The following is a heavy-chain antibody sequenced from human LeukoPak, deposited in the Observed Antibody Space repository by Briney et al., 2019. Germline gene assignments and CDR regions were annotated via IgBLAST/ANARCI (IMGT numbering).Heavy chain of an antibody. CDR1: GYTFTGYY. D-gene: IGHD2-2*01. CDR2: INPNSGGT. CDR3: ARTLVTAGGWFDP. Sequence: ASVKVSCKASGYTFTGYYMHWVRQAPGQGLEWMGWINPNSGGTNYAQKFQGRVTMTRDTSISTAYMERSRLRSDDTAVYYCARTLVTAGGWFDPWGQGTLVTVSS. V-gene: IGHV1-2*02. J-gene: IGHJ5*02.